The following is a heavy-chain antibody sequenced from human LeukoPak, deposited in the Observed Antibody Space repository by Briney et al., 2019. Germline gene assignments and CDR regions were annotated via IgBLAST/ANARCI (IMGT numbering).Heavy chain of an antibody. D-gene: IGHD3-3*01. V-gene: IGHV3-9*01. CDR2: ISWNSGSI. J-gene: IGHJ4*02. Sequence: GGSLRLSCAASGFTFDDYAMHWVRQAPGKGLEWVSGISWNSGSIGYADSVKGRFTISRDNAKNSLYLQMNSLRAEDTAVYYCARDSYVLRFLEWSFRGQGTLVTVSS. CDR1: GFTFDDYA. CDR3: ARDSYVLRFLEWSF.